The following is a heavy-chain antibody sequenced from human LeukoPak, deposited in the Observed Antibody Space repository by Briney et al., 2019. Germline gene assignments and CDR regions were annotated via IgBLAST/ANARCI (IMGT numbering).Heavy chain of an antibody. CDR1: GGSFSGYY. J-gene: IGHJ5*02. D-gene: IGHD3-10*01. CDR3: ARGARFGFGELLYNWFDP. Sequence: SETLSLTCAVYGGSFSGYYWSWIRQPPGKGLEWIGEINHSGSTNYNPSLKSRVTISVDTSKNQFSLKLSSVTAADTAVYYCARGARFGFGELLYNWFDPWGQGTLVTVSS. V-gene: IGHV4-34*01. CDR2: INHSGST.